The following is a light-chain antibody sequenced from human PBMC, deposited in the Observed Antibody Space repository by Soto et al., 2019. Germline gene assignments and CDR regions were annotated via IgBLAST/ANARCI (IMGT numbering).Light chain of an antibody. CDR2: DVS. V-gene: IGLV2-14*01. Sequence: QSVLTQPASVSGSPGQSITISCTGTSSDVGGYNYVSWYQQHPGKAPKLMIYDVSNRPSGVSNRFSGSKSGNTASLTISGLQADDDADYYCSSYSISSTLVFGGGTKLTVL. J-gene: IGLJ2*01. CDR1: SSDVGGYNY. CDR3: SSYSISSTLV.